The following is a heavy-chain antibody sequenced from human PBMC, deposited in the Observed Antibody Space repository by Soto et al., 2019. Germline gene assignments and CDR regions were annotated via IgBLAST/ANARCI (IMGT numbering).Heavy chain of an antibody. V-gene: IGHV4-30-4*01. Sequence: SETLSLTCTVSGGSISSGDYYWSWIRQPPGKGLEWIGYIYYSGSTYYNPSLKSRVTISVDTSKNQFSLKLSSVTAADTAVYYCARDQIYDFWIPRYYYYYGMDVWGQGTTVTSP. CDR1: GGSISSGDYY. D-gene: IGHD3-3*01. CDR2: IYYSGST. CDR3: ARDQIYDFWIPRYYYYYGMDV. J-gene: IGHJ6*02.